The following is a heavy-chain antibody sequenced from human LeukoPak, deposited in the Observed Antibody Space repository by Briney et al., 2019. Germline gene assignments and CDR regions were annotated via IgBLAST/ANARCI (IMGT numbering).Heavy chain of an antibody. J-gene: IGHJ5*02. CDR1: GFTFSSYA. CDR2: ISGGGVST. CDR3: ANEWHH. D-gene: IGHD5-12*01. Sequence: GGSLRLSCAASGFTFSSYAMRWVRQAPGKGLEWVSAISGGGVSTIYADSVRGRFTISRDNSKNTLYLQVNSLSAEDTAVYYCANEWHHWGQGTLVTVSS. V-gene: IGHV3-23*01.